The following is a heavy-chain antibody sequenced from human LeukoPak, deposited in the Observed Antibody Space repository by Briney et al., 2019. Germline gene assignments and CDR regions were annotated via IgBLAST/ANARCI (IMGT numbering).Heavy chain of an antibody. CDR1: GGSISSSSYY. CDR2: IYYSGST. J-gene: IGHJ5*02. Sequence: SETLSLTCTVSGGSISSSSYYWGWIRQPPGKGLEWIGSIYYSGSTYYNPSLKSRVTISVDTSKNQFSLKLSSVTAADTAVYYCARHPHEAVAGKTGVNWFDPWGQGTLVTVSS. V-gene: IGHV4-39*01. CDR3: ARHPHEAVAGKTGVNWFDP. D-gene: IGHD6-19*01.